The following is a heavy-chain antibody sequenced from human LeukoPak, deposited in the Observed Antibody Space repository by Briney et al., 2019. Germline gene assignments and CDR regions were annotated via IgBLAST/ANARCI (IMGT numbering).Heavy chain of an antibody. CDR2: IYTSGST. CDR1: GGSISSGSYY. Sequence: SETLSLTCTVSGGSISSGSYYWSWIRQPAGKGLEWIGRIYTSGSTNYNPSLKSRITISVDKSQNQFSLKVDSLTAADTAVYYCVASGYYCLDVWGKGTTVTVSS. V-gene: IGHV4-61*02. CDR3: VASGYYCLDV. J-gene: IGHJ6*03. D-gene: IGHD1-26*01.